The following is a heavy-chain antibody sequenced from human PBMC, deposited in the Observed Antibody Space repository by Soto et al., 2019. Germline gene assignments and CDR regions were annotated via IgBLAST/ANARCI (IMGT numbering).Heavy chain of an antibody. D-gene: IGHD2-15*01. J-gene: IGHJ4*02. Sequence: GGSLRLSCAASGFTFSSYGMHWVRQAPGKGLEWVAVISYDGSNKYYADSVKGRFTISRDNSKNTLYLQMNSLRAEDTAVYYCAKDPSPLGYCSGGSCYFDYWGQGTLVTVSS. CDR2: ISYDGSNK. V-gene: IGHV3-30*18. CDR1: GFTFSSYG. CDR3: AKDPSPLGYCSGGSCYFDY.